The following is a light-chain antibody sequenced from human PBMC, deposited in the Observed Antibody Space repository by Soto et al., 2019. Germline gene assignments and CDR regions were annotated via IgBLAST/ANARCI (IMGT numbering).Light chain of an antibody. CDR2: GAS. J-gene: IGKJ2*01. CDR3: QQYDSSPPYT. Sequence: EIVLTQSPGTLSLSPGERATLSCRASQSVSSSYLAWYQQKPGQAPRILIYGASSMATGIPDRFSGSGSGTDFTLTISRLEPEDFAVYYCQQYDSSPPYTFGQGTKLEIK. CDR1: QSVSSSY. V-gene: IGKV3-20*01.